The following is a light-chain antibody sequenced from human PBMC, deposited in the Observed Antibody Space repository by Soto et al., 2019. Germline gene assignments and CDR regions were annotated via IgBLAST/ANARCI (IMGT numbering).Light chain of an antibody. CDR3: QQYSSSPYT. CDR2: DAS. Sequence: EIVLTQSPGTLSLSPGERATLSCRASQSVSRSHLAWYQQQAGQAPRLLIYDASNRATGIPARFRGSGSGTDFTLTISRLEPEDFAVYYCQQYSSSPYTFGQGTKLEIK. V-gene: IGKV3-20*01. CDR1: QSVSRSH. J-gene: IGKJ2*01.